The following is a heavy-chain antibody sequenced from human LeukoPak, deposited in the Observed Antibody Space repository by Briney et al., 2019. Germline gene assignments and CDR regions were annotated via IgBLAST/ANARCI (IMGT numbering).Heavy chain of an antibody. Sequence: GASVKVSCKASGYTFTSYDISWVRQAPGQGLEWMGWISAYNGNTNYAQNLQGRVTMTTDTSTSTAYMELRSLRSDDTAVYYCARDPEATVVTPVDYWGQGTLVTVSS. D-gene: IGHD4-23*01. CDR2: ISAYNGNT. CDR1: GYTFTSYD. J-gene: IGHJ4*02. CDR3: ARDPEATVVTPVDY. V-gene: IGHV1-18*01.